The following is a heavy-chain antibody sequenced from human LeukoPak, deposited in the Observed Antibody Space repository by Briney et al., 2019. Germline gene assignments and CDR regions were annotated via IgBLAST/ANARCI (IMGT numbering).Heavy chain of an antibody. CDR1: GFTFSSYA. Sequence: GGSLRLSCAASGFTFSSYAMHWVRQAPGKGLEWVAVISYDGSNKYYADSVKGRFTISRDNSKNTMYLQMNSMRAEDTAVYYCARGNVVPAAMPVAAGGGFDYWGQGTLVTASS. CDR2: ISYDGSNK. CDR3: ARGNVVPAAMPVAAGGGFDY. J-gene: IGHJ4*02. V-gene: IGHV3-30*04. D-gene: IGHD2-2*01.